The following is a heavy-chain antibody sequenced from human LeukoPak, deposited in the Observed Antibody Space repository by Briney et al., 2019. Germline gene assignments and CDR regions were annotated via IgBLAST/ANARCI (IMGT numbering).Heavy chain of an antibody. D-gene: IGHD1-26*01. CDR2: ISSSSYI. CDR1: GFTFSSYS. V-gene: IGHV3-21*01. CDR3: ARVRVGATPLDY. J-gene: IGHJ4*02. Sequence: GGSLRLSCAASGFTFSSYSMNWVRQAPGKGLEWVSSISSSSYIYYADSVKGRFTISRDNAKNSLYLQMNSLRAEDTAVYYCARVRVGATPLDYWGQGTLVTVSS.